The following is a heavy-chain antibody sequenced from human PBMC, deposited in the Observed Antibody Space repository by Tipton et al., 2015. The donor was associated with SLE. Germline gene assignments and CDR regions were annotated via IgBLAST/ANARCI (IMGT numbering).Heavy chain of an antibody. CDR2: IYTSGST. Sequence: LRLSCTVSGGSISSGSYYWSWIRQPAGKGLEWIGRIYTSGSTNYNPSLKSRVTISVDTSKNQFSLKLSSVTAADTAVYYCARYSRYDSSGYYYFDYWGQGTLVTVSS. D-gene: IGHD3-22*01. V-gene: IGHV4-61*02. J-gene: IGHJ4*02. CDR3: ARYSRYDSSGYYYFDY. CDR1: GGSISSGSYY.